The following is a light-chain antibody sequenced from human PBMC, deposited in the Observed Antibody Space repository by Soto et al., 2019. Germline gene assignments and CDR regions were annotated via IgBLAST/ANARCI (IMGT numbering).Light chain of an antibody. CDR2: LEGSGTY. CDR3: ETWDSNTRV. Sequence: QSVLTQSSSASVSLGSSVKLTCTLSSGHSSYIIAWHQQKPGKAPRYLMNLEGSGTYNKGSGVPDRFSGSSSGADRYLTISNLQFEDEADYYCETWDSNTRVFGGGTKLTVL. CDR1: SGHSSYI. V-gene: IGLV4-60*02. J-gene: IGLJ3*02.